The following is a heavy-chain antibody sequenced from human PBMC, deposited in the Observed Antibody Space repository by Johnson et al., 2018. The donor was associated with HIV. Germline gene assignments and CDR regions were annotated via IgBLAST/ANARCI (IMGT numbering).Heavy chain of an antibody. CDR1: GFTLSSYA. Sequence: QVQLVESGGGVVQPGRSLRLSCAASGFTLSSYAMHWVRQAPGKGLEWVAVISYDGSNKYYADSVKGRFTISRDNSKNTLYLQMNSLRAEDTAVYYCARASAVFDAFDIWGQGTMVTVSS. CDR3: ARASAVFDAFDI. J-gene: IGHJ3*02. D-gene: IGHD1-14*01. CDR2: ISYDGSNK. V-gene: IGHV3-30*14.